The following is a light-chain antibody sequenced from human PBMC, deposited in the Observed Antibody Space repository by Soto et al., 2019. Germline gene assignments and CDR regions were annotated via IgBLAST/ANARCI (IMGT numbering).Light chain of an antibody. CDR2: GAS. CDR1: QSVSSSY. CDR3: HQYENWPKT. J-gene: IGKJ1*01. Sequence: EIVLTQSPGTLSLSPGERATLSCRASQSVSSSYLAWYQQRPGQAPRLLMFGASTRAPGIPARFSGSGSGTEFTLTISSLQSEDFAVYFCHQYENWPKTFGQGTKVDI. V-gene: IGKV3-15*01.